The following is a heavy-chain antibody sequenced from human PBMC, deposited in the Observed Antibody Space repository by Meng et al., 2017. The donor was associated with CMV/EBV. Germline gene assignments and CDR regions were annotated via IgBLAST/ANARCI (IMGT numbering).Heavy chain of an antibody. CDR3: TTGIAVAGSFYYYGMDV. CDR1: GFTFGDYA. V-gene: IGHV3-49*04. CDR2: IRSKAYGGTT. J-gene: IGHJ6*02. D-gene: IGHD6-19*01. Sequence: GESLKISCTASGFTFGDYAMSWVRQASGKGLEWVGFIRSKAYGGTTEYAASVKGRFTISRDDSKSIAYLQMNSLKTEDTAVYYCTTGIAVAGSFYYYGMDVWGQGTTVTVSS.